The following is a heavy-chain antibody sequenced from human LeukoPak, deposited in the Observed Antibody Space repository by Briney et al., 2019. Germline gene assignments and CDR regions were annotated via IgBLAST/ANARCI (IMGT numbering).Heavy chain of an antibody. D-gene: IGHD1-26*01. Sequence: PSETLSLTCTVSGGSISSYYWSWIRQPPGKGLEWIGYIFYSGSTNYNPSLKSRVTISVDTSENQFSLNLNSVTAADTAVYYCARSSGSYWYWGQGILVTVSS. V-gene: IGHV4-59*01. CDR1: GGSISSYY. CDR3: ARSSGSYWY. J-gene: IGHJ4*02. CDR2: IFYSGST.